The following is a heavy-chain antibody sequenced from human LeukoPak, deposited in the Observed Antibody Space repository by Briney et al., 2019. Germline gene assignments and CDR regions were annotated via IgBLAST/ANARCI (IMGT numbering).Heavy chain of an antibody. CDR3: ARHMGV. CDR1: GFSLRTSGMR. V-gene: IGHV2-70*04. J-gene: IGHJ6*03. CDR2: IDWDDDK. Sequence: ESGPTLVNPTQPLTLTCTFSGFSLRTSGMRVSWIRQPPVKALEWLARIDWDDDKFYSTSLKTRLTISKDTSKNQVVPTMTNMDPVDTATYYCARHMGVWGKGTTVTVSS.